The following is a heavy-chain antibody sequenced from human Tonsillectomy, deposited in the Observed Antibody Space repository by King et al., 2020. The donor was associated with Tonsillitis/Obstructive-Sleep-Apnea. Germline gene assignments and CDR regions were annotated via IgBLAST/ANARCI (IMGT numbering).Heavy chain of an antibody. Sequence: VQLVESGGGLVKPGGSLRLSCAASGFTFSDYYMSWIRQAPGKGLEWVSYISSSSSSTNYADSVKGRFTISRDNAKNSLYLQMNSLRAEDTAVYYCARVRGPSYRNTFGGVSGPPDYWGQGTRVTVSS. J-gene: IGHJ4*02. CDR3: ARVRGPSYRNTFGGVSGPPDY. CDR2: ISSSSSST. D-gene: IGHD3-16*01. CDR1: GFTFSDYY. V-gene: IGHV3-11*05.